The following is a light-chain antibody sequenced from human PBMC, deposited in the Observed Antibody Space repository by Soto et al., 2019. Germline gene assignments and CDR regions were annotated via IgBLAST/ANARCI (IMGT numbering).Light chain of an antibody. J-gene: IGLJ2*01. CDR2: DVT. CDR3: CADAVSFSWV. CDR1: SRDVRGYNF. V-gene: IGLV2-11*01. Sequence: QSALTQPRSVSGSPGQSITISCTGSSRDVRGYNFVYWYQQHPGEATKLILYDVTTRSSGVPDRISGSKSGSTAYLTISRLQAEDEDDYYCCADAVSFSWVFGGCTQLTVL.